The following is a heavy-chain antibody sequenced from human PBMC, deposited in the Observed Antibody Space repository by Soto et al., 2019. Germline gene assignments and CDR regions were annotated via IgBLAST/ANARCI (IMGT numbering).Heavy chain of an antibody. Sequence: ASVKVSCKASGYTFTSYYMHWVRQATGQGLEWMGRINPSSGSTGYAQKFQGRVTMTRNTSISTAYMELSSLRSEDTAVYYCARGPSTGLDYWGQGTLVTVSS. J-gene: IGHJ4*02. CDR3: ARGPSTGLDY. CDR1: GYTFTSYY. V-gene: IGHV1-8*01. D-gene: IGHD4-17*01. CDR2: INPSSGST.